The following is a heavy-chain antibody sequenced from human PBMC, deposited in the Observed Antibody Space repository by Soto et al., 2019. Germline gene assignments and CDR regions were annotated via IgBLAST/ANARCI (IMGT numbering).Heavy chain of an antibody. D-gene: IGHD6-25*01. J-gene: IGHJ4*02. CDR1: GDSMRGYHFY. CDR3: AYGSSSAWIDY. CDR2: AYFSGGNT. V-gene: IGHV4-39*01. Sequence: QLQLRESGPGRLKASQTLSLTCSVSGDSMRGYHFYWGWIRQAPGKGLEWIGSAYFSGGNTYYSPSLKSRVSISVDTSKNEFSLRLTSLTAADTAVYFCAYGSSSAWIDYWGQGTLVTVSS.